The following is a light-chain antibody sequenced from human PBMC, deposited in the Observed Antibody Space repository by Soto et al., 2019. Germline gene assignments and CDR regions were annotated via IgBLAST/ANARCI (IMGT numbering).Light chain of an antibody. CDR1: SSDVGAYNY. CDR2: EVS. J-gene: IGLJ3*02. V-gene: IGLV2-14*01. CDR3: NSYTSSSTWV. Sequence: QSVLTQPASVSGSPGQSITISCTGTSSDVGAYNYVSWYQQHPGKAPKLMIYEVSNRPSGVSNRFSGSKSDNTASLTISGLQAEDEADYYCNSYTSSSTWVFGGGTKVTVL.